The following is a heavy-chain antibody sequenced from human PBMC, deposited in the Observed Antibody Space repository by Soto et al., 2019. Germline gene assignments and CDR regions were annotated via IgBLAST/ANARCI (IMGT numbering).Heavy chain of an antibody. Sequence: QVQVVQSGPELKKPGASVKDSCKAQGYIFTTYGIGWVRQAPGHGREGMGLINVYNGDRKVAQKFQDRVSMTTDTATDTAYMELKSLRSGDTAVYYFARLQLGGDRMLNWFDPWGQGTLVTVSS. CDR3: ARLQLGGDRMLNWFDP. D-gene: IGHD2-21*02. CDR2: INVYNGDR. V-gene: IGHV1-18*01. CDR1: GYIFTTYG. J-gene: IGHJ5*02.